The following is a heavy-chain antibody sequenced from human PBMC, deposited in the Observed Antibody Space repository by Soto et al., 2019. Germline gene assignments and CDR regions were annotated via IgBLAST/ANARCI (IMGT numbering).Heavy chain of an antibody. V-gene: IGHV4-4*07. J-gene: IGHJ3*02. CDR3: ARESTVVTLRTFDI. CDR1: GGSISGYF. CDR2: IYTSGST. D-gene: IGHD2-21*02. Sequence: KPSETLSLTWTVSGGSISGYFCSWIRQPAGKGLEWIGRIYTSGSTNYNPSLKSRVTMSVDTSKNQFSLKLSSVTAADTAVYYCARESTVVTLRTFDIWGQGTMVTVSS.